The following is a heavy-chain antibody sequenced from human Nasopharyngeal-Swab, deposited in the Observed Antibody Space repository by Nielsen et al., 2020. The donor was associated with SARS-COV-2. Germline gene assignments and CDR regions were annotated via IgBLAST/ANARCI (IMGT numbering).Heavy chain of an antibody. D-gene: IGHD6-19*01. CDR1: GFTFSSYG. J-gene: IGHJ6*02. CDR2: ISYDGSNK. V-gene: IGHV3-30*03. CDR3: ARDGVRPGYSSGWKYYYYGMDV. Sequence: GESLKISCAASGFTFSSYGMHWVRQAPGKGLECVAVISYDGSNKNYADSVKGRFTISRDNSKNTLYLQMNSLRAEDTAVYYCARDGVRPGYSSGWKYYYYGMDVWGQGTTVTVSS.